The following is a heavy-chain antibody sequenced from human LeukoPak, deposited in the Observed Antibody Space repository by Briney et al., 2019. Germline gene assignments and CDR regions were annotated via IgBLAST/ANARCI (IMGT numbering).Heavy chain of an antibody. V-gene: IGHV4-59*01. CDR2: IYYSGST. CDR3: ARNVVGAPFDY. CDR1: GGSISSYY. J-gene: IGHJ4*02. D-gene: IGHD1-26*01. Sequence: ETLSLTCTVSGGSISSYYWSWIRQPPGKGLEWIGYIYYSGSTNYNPSLKSRVTISVDTSKNQFSLKLSSVTAADTAVYYCARNVVGAPFDYWGQGTLVTVSS.